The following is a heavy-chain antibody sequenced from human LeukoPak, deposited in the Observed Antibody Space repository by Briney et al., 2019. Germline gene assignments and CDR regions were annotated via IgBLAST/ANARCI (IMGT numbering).Heavy chain of an antibody. V-gene: IGHV3-48*03. CDR1: GFTFSSYE. J-gene: IGHJ3*02. D-gene: IGHD3-10*01. CDR2: ISSSGSTI. CDR3: ARARVRYAFDI. Sequence: GGSLRLSCAASGFTFSSYEMNWVRQAPGKGLEWVSYISSSGSTIYYADSVKGRFTISRDNAKNSLYLQMNSLRAEDTAVYYCARARVRYAFDIWGQGTMVTVSS.